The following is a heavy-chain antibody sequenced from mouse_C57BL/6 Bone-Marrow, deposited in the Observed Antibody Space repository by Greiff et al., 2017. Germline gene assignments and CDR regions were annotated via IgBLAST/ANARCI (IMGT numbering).Heavy chain of an antibody. D-gene: IGHD2-3*01. CDR1: GYTFTSYW. V-gene: IGHV1-69*01. J-gene: IGHJ3*01. Sequence: QVQLQQPGAELVMPGASVKLSCKASGYTFTSYWMHWVKQRPGQGLEWIGEIDPSDSYTNYNQKFKGKSTLTVDKSSSTAYMQLSSLTSEDSAVYDCARENYDGYYGAYWGQGTLVTVSA. CDR3: ARENYDGYYGAY. CDR2: IDPSDSYT.